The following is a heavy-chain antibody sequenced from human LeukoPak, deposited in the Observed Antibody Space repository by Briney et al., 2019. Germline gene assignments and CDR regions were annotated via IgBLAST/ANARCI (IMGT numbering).Heavy chain of an antibody. D-gene: IGHD6-19*01. CDR3: ARDRFSSGWQEFDY. CDR2: IWYDGSGK. CDR1: GFTFSSYG. Sequence: GGSLRLSCAASGFTFSSYGMHWVRQAPGKGLEWVAVIWYDGSGKFYAGSVKGRFTISRDNSKNTLYLQMNSLRAEDTVIYYCARDRFSSGWQEFDYWGQGTLVTVSS. V-gene: IGHV3-33*01. J-gene: IGHJ4*02.